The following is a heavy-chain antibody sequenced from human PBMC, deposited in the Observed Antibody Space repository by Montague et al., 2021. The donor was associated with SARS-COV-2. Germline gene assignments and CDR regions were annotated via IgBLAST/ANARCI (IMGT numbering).Heavy chain of an antibody. CDR2: IYHSGST. CDR3: ARVHYYTVYVDS. Sequence: SETLSLTCTVSGGSMRDYYWSWIRQPPGEGLEWIGYIYHSGSTDHNPSLNSRVTLSLDTSKNQFSLNLRSVTAADTAFYYCARVHYYTVYVDSWGQGTLVSVSS. V-gene: IGHV4-59*01. J-gene: IGHJ4*01. D-gene: IGHD3-22*01. CDR1: GGSMRDYY.